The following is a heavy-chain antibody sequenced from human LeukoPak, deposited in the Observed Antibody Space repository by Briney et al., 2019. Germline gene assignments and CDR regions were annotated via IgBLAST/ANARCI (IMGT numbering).Heavy chain of an antibody. CDR1: GGSFSSYY. D-gene: IGHD2-2*01. CDR3: AGCRSKCPKCGVEY. CDR2: INHSGST. V-gene: IGHV4-34*01. J-gene: IGHJ4*02. Sequence: SETLSLTCAVYGGSFSSYYWSWIRQPPGKGLEWIGEINHSGSTNYNPSLKGRVTISVDTSKNQFSLKLSSVTAADKAVYYSAGCRSKCPKCGVEYWGQGTLLTLSS.